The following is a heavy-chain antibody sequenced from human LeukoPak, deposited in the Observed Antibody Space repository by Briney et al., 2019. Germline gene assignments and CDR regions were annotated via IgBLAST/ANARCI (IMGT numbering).Heavy chain of an antibody. Sequence: GGSLRLSCAASGFTFSSYWMSWVRQAPGKGLEWVANIKQDGSDKYYVDSVKGRITISRDSAKNSLYLQMNSLRAEDTAVYYCAREGGYSYGYLSGRNWFDPWGQGTLVTVSS. CDR2: IKQDGSDK. CDR1: GFTFSSYW. J-gene: IGHJ5*02. CDR3: AREGGYSYGYLSGRNWFDP. D-gene: IGHD5-18*01. V-gene: IGHV3-7*01.